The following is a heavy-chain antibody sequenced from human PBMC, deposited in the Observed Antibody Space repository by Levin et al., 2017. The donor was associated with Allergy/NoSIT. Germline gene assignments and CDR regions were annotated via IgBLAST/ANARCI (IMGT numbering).Heavy chain of an antibody. CDR3: ARDRIFDAWFDP. CDR1: GYTFTSYA. V-gene: IGHV1-3*01. D-gene: IGHD2-15*01. J-gene: IGHJ5*02. Sequence: GESLKISCKASGYTFTSYAMHWVRQAPGQRLEWMGWINAGNGNTKYSQKFQGRVTITRDTSASTAYMELSSLRSEDTAVYYCARDRIFDAWFDPWGQGTLVTVSS. CDR2: INAGNGNT.